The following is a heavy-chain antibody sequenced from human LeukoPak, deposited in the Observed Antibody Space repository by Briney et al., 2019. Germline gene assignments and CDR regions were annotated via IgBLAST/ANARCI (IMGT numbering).Heavy chain of an antibody. J-gene: IGHJ4*02. V-gene: IGHV1-3*01. CDR2: INADNGNT. D-gene: IGHD6-13*01. CDR1: GYTFTSYA. Sequence: ASVKVSCTASGYTFTSYAMHWVRQAPGQRLEWMGWINADNGNTKYSQKFQGRVTIARDTSATTAYMELSSLRSEDTAVYYCARDLSRAAAGQVLENWGQGTLVSVSS. CDR3: ARDLSRAAAGQVLEN.